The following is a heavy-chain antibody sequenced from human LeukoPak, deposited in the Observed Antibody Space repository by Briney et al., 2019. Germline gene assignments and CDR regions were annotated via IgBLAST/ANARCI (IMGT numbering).Heavy chain of an antibody. CDR2: INPNSGGT. J-gene: IGHJ4*02. D-gene: IGHD6-19*01. V-gene: IGHV1-2*04. Sequence: ASVKVSCKASGYTFTGYYMHWVRQAPGQGLEWMGWINPNSGGTNYAQKFQGWVTMTRDTSISTAYMELSSLRSEDTAVYYCATVISGWYEHFDYWGQGTLVTVSS. CDR3: ATVISGWYEHFDY. CDR1: GYTFTGYY.